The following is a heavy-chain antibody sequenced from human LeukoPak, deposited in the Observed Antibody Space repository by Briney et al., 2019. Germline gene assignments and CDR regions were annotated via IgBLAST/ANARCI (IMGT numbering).Heavy chain of an antibody. CDR2: IRYDGSNK. D-gene: IGHD5-18*01. CDR3: AKRKGETAMVYFDY. Sequence: GGSLRLSCAASGFTFSNYGMHWVRQAPGKGLGWVAFIRYDGSNKYYADSVTGRFTLSRDTSKHTLYLQMNCRWAADTAVYECAKRKGETAMVYFDYWGQGTLVTVSS. V-gene: IGHV3-30*02. CDR1: GFTFSNYG. J-gene: IGHJ4*02.